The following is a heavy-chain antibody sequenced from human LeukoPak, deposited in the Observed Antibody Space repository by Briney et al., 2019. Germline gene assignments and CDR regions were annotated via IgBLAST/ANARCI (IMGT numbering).Heavy chain of an antibody. D-gene: IGHD5-18*01. J-gene: IGHJ4*02. CDR3: ARGGVRTGIQLWEFGY. CDR2: INRSGGST. Sequence: ASVKVSCKASVYTFTSYYMHWVRQAPGQGLEWMGIINRSGGSTSYAQKFQGRVTMTRDTYTSTVYMELSSVGSEHKDVYYCARGGVRTGIQLWEFGYWGQGTLVTVSS. V-gene: IGHV1-46*01. CDR1: VYTFTSYY.